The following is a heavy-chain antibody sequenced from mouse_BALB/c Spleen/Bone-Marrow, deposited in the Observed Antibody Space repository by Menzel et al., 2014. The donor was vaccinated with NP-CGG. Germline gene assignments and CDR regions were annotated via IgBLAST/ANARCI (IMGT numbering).Heavy chain of an antibody. CDR2: IWSDGST. D-gene: IGHD1-1*01. CDR3: ARHYYGSSYWYFDV. CDR1: GFSLTSYG. Sequence: QVHVKQSGPGLVAPSQSLPITCTISGFSLTSYGVHWVRQPPGKGLEWLVVIWSDGSTTYNSALKSRLSISKDNSKSQVFLKMNSLQTDDTAMYYCARHYYGSSYWYFDVWGAGTTVTVSS. J-gene: IGHJ1*01. V-gene: IGHV2-6-1*01.